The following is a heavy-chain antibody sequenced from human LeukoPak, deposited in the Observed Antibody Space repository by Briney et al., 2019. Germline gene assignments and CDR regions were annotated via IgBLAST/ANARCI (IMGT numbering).Heavy chain of an antibody. V-gene: IGHV4-59*01. J-gene: IGHJ4*02. CDR3: ARASGYSGSRDFDY. CDR2: IYYSGST. D-gene: IGHD1-26*01. Sequence: PSETLSLTCTVSGGSIRSNYWSWIRQPPGKGLEWIGYIYYSGSTNYNPSLKSRVTISVDTSKNQFSLKLSSVTAADTAVYYCARASGYSGSRDFDYWGQGTLVTVSS. CDR1: GGSIRSNY.